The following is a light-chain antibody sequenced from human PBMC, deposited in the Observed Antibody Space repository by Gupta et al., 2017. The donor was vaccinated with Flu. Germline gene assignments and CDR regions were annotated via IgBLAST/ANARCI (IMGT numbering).Light chain of an antibody. J-gene: IGLJ3*02. CDR1: SSDVGGYNY. CDR2: EVS. CDR3: ASYAGNNNLV. Sequence: SSDVGGYNYVSWYQHYPGKAPKLMIFEVSKRPSGVPDRFSGSKSGNTASLTVSGLQAADEADYYCASYAGNNNLVFGGGTKLTVL. V-gene: IGLV2-8*01.